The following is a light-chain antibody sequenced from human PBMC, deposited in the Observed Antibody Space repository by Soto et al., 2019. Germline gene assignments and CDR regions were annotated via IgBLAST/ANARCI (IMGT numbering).Light chain of an antibody. V-gene: IGLV1-44*01. Sequence: QSVLTQPPSAPGTPGQRVTISCSGSRSNIGSNTVNWYQQLPGTAPKLLIYSNTRRPSGVPDRFSASKSDTSVSLVISGLQSEDEADYYCAAWDDSLNGMVFGGGTKLPS. J-gene: IGLJ2*01. CDR1: RSNIGSNT. CDR2: SNT. CDR3: AAWDDSLNGMV.